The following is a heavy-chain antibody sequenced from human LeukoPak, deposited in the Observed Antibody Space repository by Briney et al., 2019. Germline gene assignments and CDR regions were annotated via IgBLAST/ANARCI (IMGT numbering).Heavy chain of an antibody. Sequence: GGSLRLSCAASGFTFSSSWMSWVCQAPGKGLEWVANIKQDGSEKYYVDSVKGRFTISRDNAKNLLFLQMNSLRAEDTAVYYCAREAWSSAWYWGQGTLVTVSS. CDR3: AREAWSSAWY. CDR2: IKQDGSEK. CDR1: GFTFSSSW. J-gene: IGHJ4*02. D-gene: IGHD6-19*01. V-gene: IGHV3-7*03.